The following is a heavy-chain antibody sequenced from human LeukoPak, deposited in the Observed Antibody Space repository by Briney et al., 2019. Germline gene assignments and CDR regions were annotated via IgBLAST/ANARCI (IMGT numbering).Heavy chain of an antibody. V-gene: IGHV3-48*03. CDR2: ISSSGSNI. J-gene: IGHJ4*02. CDR3: ATSRGYTYGYRALELPPSPID. CDR1: GFTFSSYE. D-gene: IGHD5-18*01. Sequence: GGSLRLSCAASGFTFSSYEMNWVRQAPGKGLEWVSYISSSGSNIYYADSVKGRFTISRDNAKNSLYLQMNSLRAEDTAVYYCATSRGYTYGYRALELPPSPIDWGQGTLVTVSS.